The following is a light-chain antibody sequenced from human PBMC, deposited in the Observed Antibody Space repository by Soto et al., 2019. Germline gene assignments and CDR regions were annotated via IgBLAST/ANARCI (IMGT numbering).Light chain of an antibody. V-gene: IGLV1-40*01. CDR3: QSYDSSLKV. J-gene: IGLJ1*01. CDR2: GNS. Sequence: QSVLTQPPSVSGAPGQRVTISCTGSSSNIGAGYDVPWYQQLPGTAPKLLIYGNSNRPSGVTDRFSGSKSGTSASPAITGLHAEDEADYYCQSYDSSLKVFGAGTKLTVL. CDR1: SSNIGAGYD.